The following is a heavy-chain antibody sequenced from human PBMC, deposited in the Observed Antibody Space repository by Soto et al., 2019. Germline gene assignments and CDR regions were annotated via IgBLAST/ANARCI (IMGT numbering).Heavy chain of an antibody. CDR1: GGSISSGGYY. V-gene: IGHV4-31*03. CDR3: ARHGRGYSYGNLEYYFDY. CDR2: IYYSGST. Sequence: SETLSLTCTVSGGSISSGGYYWSWIRQHPGKGLEWIGYIYYSGSTSYNPSLKSRLTISVDTSKNQFSLKLNSVTAADTAVYHCARHGRGYSYGNLEYYFDYWGQGTLVTVSS. J-gene: IGHJ4*02. D-gene: IGHD5-18*01.